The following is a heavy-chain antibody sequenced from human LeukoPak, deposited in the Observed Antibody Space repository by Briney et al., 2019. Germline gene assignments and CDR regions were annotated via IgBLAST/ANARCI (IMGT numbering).Heavy chain of an antibody. CDR2: ISGSGGST. V-gene: IGHV3-23*01. CDR3: AKDEDIVVVPAASIGY. CDR1: GFTFSSYA. J-gene: IGHJ4*02. Sequence: PGWSLRLSCAATGFTFSSYAMSWVRQAPGKGLEWVSAISGSGGSTYYADSVKGRFTISRDNSKNTLYLQMNSLRAEDTAVYYCAKDEDIVVVPAASIGYWGQGTLVTVSS. D-gene: IGHD2-2*01.